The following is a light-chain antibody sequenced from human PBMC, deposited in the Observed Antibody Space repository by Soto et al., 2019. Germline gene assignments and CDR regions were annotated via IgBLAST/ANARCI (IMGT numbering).Light chain of an antibody. CDR2: DNN. CDR1: SSNIGNNY. CDR3: GAWDSSLSAGV. J-gene: IGLJ3*02. V-gene: IGLV1-51*01. Sequence: QAVVTQPPSVSAAPGQKVTISCSGGSSNIGNNYVSWYQQFPGTAPKLLIYDNNKRPSGIPDRFTGSKSGTSGTLDITGLQTGDEADYYCGAWDSSLSAGVFGGGTKLTVL.